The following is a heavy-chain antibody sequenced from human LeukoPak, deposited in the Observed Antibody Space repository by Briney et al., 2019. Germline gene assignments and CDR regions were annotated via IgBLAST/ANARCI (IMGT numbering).Heavy chain of an antibody. CDR2: IYYSGST. CDR3: ARYSSSWYPFDY. J-gene: IGHJ4*02. Sequence: SEILSLTCTVSGGSISSYYWSWIRQPPGKGLEWIGYIYYSGSTNYNPSLKSRVTISVDTSKNQFSLKLSSVTAADTAVYYCARYSSSWYPFDYWGQGTLVTVSS. CDR1: GGSISSYY. V-gene: IGHV4-59*01. D-gene: IGHD6-13*01.